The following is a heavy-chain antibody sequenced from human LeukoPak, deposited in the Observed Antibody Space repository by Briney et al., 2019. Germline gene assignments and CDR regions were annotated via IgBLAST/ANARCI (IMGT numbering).Heavy chain of an antibody. CDR3: ARGSLAYCGGDCYSGAFDI. D-gene: IGHD2-21*02. Sequence: SETLSLTCTVSGGSISSGDYYWSWIRQHPGNGLEWIGYIYYSGSTNYNPSLKSRVTISVDTSKNQFSLKLSSVTAADTAVYYCARGSLAYCGGDCYSGAFDIWGQGTMVTVSS. CDR2: IYYSGST. CDR1: GGSISSGDYY. J-gene: IGHJ3*02. V-gene: IGHV4-61*08.